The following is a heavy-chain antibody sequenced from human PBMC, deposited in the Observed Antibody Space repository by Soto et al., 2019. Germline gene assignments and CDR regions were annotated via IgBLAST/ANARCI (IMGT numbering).Heavy chain of an antibody. CDR3: AKDGTSISVGDFDH. Sequence: PGGSMRIARASPVFTLSSKAMTWFRQAPGKGLEWVSIISGGGSTYYADSVKGRFTISRDTSKNTLYLQMNALRAEDTAVYYCAKDGTSISVGDFDHWGQGTLVTVSS. V-gene: IGHV3-23*01. J-gene: IGHJ4*02. D-gene: IGHD3-16*01. CDR1: VFTLSSKA. CDR2: ISGGGST.